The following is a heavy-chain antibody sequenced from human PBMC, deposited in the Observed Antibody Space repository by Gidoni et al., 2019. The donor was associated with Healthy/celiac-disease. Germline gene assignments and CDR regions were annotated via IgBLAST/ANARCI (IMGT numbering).Heavy chain of an antibody. CDR1: GGSISSYY. CDR2: IYYSGST. J-gene: IGHJ6*02. V-gene: IGHV4-59*01. D-gene: IGHD2-15*01. Sequence: QVQLQESGPGLVKPSETLSLTCTVSGGSISSYYWSWIRQPPGKGLEWIGYIYYSGSTNYNPSLKSRVTISVDTSKNQFSLKLSSVTAADTAVYYCARGPEPLGYCSGGSCYSNYYYYYGMDVWGQGTTVTVSS. CDR3: ARGPEPLGYCSGGSCYSNYYYYYGMDV.